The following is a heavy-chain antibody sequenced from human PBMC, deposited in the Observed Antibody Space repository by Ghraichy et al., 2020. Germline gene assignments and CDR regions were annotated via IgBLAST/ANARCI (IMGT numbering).Heavy chain of an antibody. J-gene: IGHJ5*02. V-gene: IGHV4-59*08. CDR2: IYYSGST. D-gene: IGHD4-11*01. CDR3: ASSAPYYSNYGFDP. Sequence: SETLSLTCTVSGGSISSYYWSWIRQPPGKGLEWIGYIYYSGSTNYNPSLKSRVTISVDTSKNQFSLKLSSVTAADTAVYYCASSAPYYSNYGFDPCGQGTLVTVSS. CDR1: GGSISSYY.